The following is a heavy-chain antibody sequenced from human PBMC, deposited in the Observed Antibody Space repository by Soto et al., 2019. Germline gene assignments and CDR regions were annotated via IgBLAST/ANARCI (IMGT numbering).Heavy chain of an antibody. CDR3: ARSIWFGELYDRNWFDP. CDR2: MNPNSGNT. V-gene: IGHV1-8*01. CDR1: GYTFTSYD. J-gene: IGHJ5*02. D-gene: IGHD3-10*01. Sequence: ASVKVSCKASGYTFTSYDINWVRQATGQGLEWMGWMNPNSGNTGYAQKFQGRVTMTRNTSISTAYMELSSLRSEETAVYYCARSIWFGELYDRNWFDPWGQGTPVTVSS.